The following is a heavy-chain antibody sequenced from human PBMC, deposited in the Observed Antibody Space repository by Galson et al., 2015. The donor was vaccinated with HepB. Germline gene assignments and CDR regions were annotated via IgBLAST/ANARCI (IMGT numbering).Heavy chain of an antibody. J-gene: IGHJ4*02. Sequence: SVKVSCKASGYTFTNYYMHWVRQAPGQGLEWMGIINPSGGSTNYPQNFQGSVTMTRDTSTSTVYMEVSSLRSEDTAMYYCARAGNSNRGSNYFDYWGQGTLVTVSS. V-gene: IGHV1-46*01. CDR1: GYTFTNYY. D-gene: IGHD3-10*01. CDR2: INPSGGST. CDR3: ARAGNSNRGSNYFDY.